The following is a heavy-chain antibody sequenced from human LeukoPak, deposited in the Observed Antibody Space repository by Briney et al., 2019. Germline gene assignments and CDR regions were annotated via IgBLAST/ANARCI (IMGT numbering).Heavy chain of an antibody. D-gene: IGHD2/OR15-2a*01. CDR2: ISYDGTSQ. CDR3: ARDGDVVPALGSIDNYFDY. J-gene: IGHJ4*02. CDR1: GFTFNTYA. Sequence: GGSLRLSCAASGFTFNTYAMHWVRQAPGKGLEWLVVISYDGTSQYYRDSVKGRFTISRDNSKNTLYLQMNSLIDEDTAVYYCARDGDVVPALGSIDNYFDYWGPGTLVTVSA. V-gene: IGHV3-30-3*01.